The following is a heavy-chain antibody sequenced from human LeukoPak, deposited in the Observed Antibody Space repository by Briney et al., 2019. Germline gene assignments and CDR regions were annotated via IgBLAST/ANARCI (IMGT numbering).Heavy chain of an antibody. D-gene: IGHD6-13*01. CDR1: GFTFRSYG. V-gene: IGHV3-33*01. Sequence: GRSLRLSCAASGFTFRSYGMHWVRQAPGKGLEWVAIVWYDGNNRYYADSVKGRFTVSRDNPKDTVSLQLNSLRAEDTAVYYCARGSGAAAGAFDYWGQGTLVTVPS. J-gene: IGHJ4*02. CDR3: ARGSGAAAGAFDY. CDR2: VWYDGNNR.